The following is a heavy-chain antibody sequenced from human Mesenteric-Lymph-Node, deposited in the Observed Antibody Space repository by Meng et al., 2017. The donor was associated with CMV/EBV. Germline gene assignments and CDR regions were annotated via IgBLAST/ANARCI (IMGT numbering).Heavy chain of an antibody. CDR1: GYTFTSYG. D-gene: IGHD2-2*01. CDR2: ISAYNGNT. Sequence: ASVKVSCKASGYTFTSYGISWVRQAPGQGLEWMGWISAYNGNTNYAQKLQGRVTMTTDTSTSTAYMELRSPRSDDTAVYYCARDRYCSSTSCYQRRNWFDPWGQGTLVTVSS. J-gene: IGHJ5*02. CDR3: ARDRYCSSTSCYQRRNWFDP. V-gene: IGHV1-18*01.